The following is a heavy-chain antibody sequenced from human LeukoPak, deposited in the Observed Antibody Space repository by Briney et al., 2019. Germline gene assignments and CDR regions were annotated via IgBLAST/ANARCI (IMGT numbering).Heavy chain of an antibody. CDR1: GYSFTSYW. Sequence: GESLKISCKGSGYSFTSYWIAWVRQMPGKGLEWMGIIYPGDSDTRYSPSFQGQVTISADKSINIAYLQWSSLKASGTAIYYCARRASATEDLDYWGQGTLVTVSS. CDR2: IYPGDSDT. J-gene: IGHJ4*02. CDR3: ARRASATEDLDY. V-gene: IGHV5-51*01.